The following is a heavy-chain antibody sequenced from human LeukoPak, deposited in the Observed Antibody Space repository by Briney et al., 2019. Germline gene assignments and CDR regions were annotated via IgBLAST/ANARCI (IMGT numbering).Heavy chain of an antibody. J-gene: IGHJ5*02. V-gene: IGHV4-59*01. CDR2: IYYSGST. D-gene: IGHD6-13*01. CDR1: GCSISSYY. CDR3: ARDSGSSWSGTFDP. Sequence: SDTLSLTCTASGCSISSYYWSWIRQPPGKGLEWIGYIYYSGSTNYNPSLKSRVTISVDTSKNQFSLKLSSVTAADTAVYYCARDSGSSWSGTFDPWGQGTLVTVSS.